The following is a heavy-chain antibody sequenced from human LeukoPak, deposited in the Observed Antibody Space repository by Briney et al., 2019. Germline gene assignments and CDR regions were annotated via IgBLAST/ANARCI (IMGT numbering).Heavy chain of an antibody. D-gene: IGHD3-10*01. V-gene: IGHV1-18*01. CDR2: ITAYNDNT. J-gene: IGHJ4*02. Sequence: ASVKVSCKASGYTFTIYGISWVRQAPGQGLEWMGWITAYNDNTNYAQKLQGRVTMTTDTSTSTAYMELRSLRSDDTAVYYCARALLWFGEPSHIDYWGQGTLVTASS. CDR1: GYTFTIYG. CDR3: ARALLWFGEPSHIDY.